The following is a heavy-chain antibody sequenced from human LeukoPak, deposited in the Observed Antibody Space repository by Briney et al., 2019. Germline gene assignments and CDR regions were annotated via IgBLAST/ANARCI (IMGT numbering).Heavy chain of an antibody. D-gene: IGHD2-2*01. Sequence: ASVKVSCKASGYTFTGYYMHWVRQAPGQGLEWMGWINPNSGGTNYAQKFQGRVTMTRDTSISTAYMELSRLRSDDTAVYYCATGIAVVPAAMMPFDYWGQGTLVTVSS. CDR1: GYTFTGYY. CDR3: ATGIAVVPAAMMPFDY. CDR2: INPNSGGT. V-gene: IGHV1-2*02. J-gene: IGHJ4*02.